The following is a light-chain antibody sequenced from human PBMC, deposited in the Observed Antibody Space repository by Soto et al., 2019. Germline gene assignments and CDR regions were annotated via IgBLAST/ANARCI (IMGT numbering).Light chain of an antibody. CDR2: GAS. J-gene: IGKJ3*01. CDR3: QQYNSRVT. Sequence: EIVMTQSPATLSVSPGERATLSCRASQSVSSNLAWYQRKPGQAPRLLIYGASTRATGIPARFSGSGSGTEFTLTISSLQSEDFAVYYCQQYNSRVTFGPGTKVDIK. V-gene: IGKV3-15*01. CDR1: QSVSSN.